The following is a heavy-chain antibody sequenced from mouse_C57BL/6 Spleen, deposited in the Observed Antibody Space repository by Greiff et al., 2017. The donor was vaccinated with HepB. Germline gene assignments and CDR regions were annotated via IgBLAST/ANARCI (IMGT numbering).Heavy chain of an antibody. D-gene: IGHD1-1*01. CDR2: IHPSDSDT. V-gene: IGHV1-74*01. CDR3: AILMGYYGSPLDY. J-gene: IGHJ2*01. Sequence: QVQLKQPGAELVKPGASVKVSCKASGYTFTSYWMHWVKQRPGQGLEWIGRIHPSDSDTNYNQKFKGKATLTVDKSSSTAYMQLSSLTSEDSAVYYCAILMGYYGSPLDYWGQGTTLTVSS. CDR1: GYTFTSYW.